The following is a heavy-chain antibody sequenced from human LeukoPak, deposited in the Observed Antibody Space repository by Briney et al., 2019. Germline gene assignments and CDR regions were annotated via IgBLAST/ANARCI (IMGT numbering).Heavy chain of an antibody. J-gene: IGHJ4*02. V-gene: IGHV7-4-1*02. CDR2: INTNTGNP. D-gene: IGHD2-15*01. Sequence: WINTNTGNPNYAQGFTGRFVFSSDTSVSTAYLQISNLKAEDTAVYYCARDESLGGGQFDYWGQGSLVAVSS. CDR3: ARDESLGGGQFDY.